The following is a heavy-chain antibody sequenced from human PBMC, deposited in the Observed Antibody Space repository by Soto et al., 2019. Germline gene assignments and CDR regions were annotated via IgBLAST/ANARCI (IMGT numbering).Heavy chain of an antibody. CDR3: ARGTGIADYFDY. CDR1: GFAFSTYS. CDR2: ISRSSTYI. D-gene: IGHD1-1*01. J-gene: IGHJ4*02. V-gene: IGHV3-21*01. Sequence: PGESLKISCAASGFAFSTYSMNWVRQAPGKGQEWVSSISRSSTYIYYVDSVEGRFTISRDNAKNSLYLLMNSLRAEETAVYYCARGTGIADYFDYWGQVTLVTVSS.